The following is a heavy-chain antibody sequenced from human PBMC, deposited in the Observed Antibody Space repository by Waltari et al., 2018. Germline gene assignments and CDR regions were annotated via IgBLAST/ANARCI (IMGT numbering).Heavy chain of an antibody. CDR1: GYSISSGYY. J-gene: IGHJ4*02. Sequence: QVQLQESGPGLVKPSETLSLTCAVSGYSISSGYYWGWSRQPPGTRLEWIGSIYHSGSHYYKPSPKRRVTKSVDTSKNPFSLKLRAVTASDTAVDYCSKDTGSYSNYRGQGTLVTVSS. V-gene: IGHV4-38-2*02. CDR2: IYHSGSH. D-gene: IGHD1-26*01. CDR3: SKDTGSYSNY.